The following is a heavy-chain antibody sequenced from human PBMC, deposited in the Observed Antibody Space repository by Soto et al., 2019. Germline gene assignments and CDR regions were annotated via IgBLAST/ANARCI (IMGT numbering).Heavy chain of an antibody. Sequence: SETLSLTCTVSGGSISSGDYYWSWIRQPPGKGLEWIGYIYYSGSTYYNPSLKSRVTISVDTSKNQFSLKLSSVTAADTAVYYCARDLPYTRAVVPAAMPVSSSTQVSFGMDVWGQGTTVTVSS. CDR3: ARDLPYTRAVVPAAMPVSSSTQVSFGMDV. CDR1: GGSISSGDYY. V-gene: IGHV4-30-4*01. CDR2: IYYSGST. D-gene: IGHD2-2*01. J-gene: IGHJ6*02.